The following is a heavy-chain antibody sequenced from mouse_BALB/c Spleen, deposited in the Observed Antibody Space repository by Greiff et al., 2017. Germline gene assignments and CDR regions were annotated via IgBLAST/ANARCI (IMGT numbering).Heavy chain of an antibody. CDR3: TGGAYAMDY. CDR2: IRLKSDNYAT. J-gene: IGHJ4*01. Sequence: DVQLVESGGGLVQPGGSMKLSCVASGFTFSSYWMSWVRQSPEKGLEWVAEIRLKSDNYATHYAESVKGKFTISRDDSKSRLYLQMNSLRAEDTGIYYCTGGAYAMDYWGQGTSVTVSS. V-gene: IGHV6-6*02. CDR1: GFTFSSYW.